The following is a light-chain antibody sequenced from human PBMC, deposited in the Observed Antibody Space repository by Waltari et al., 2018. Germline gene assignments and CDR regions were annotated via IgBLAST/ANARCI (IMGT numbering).Light chain of an antibody. Sequence: QSVLTQPPSASGTPGQSVTISCSGSSSNIGSNSVNWYQQLTGSAPKLLIYNDEHRPSGVPDRFSGSKSGTSASLAISGLQSEDEADYYCAAWDDSLNGWVFGGGTKLTVL. CDR3: AAWDDSLNGWV. CDR1: SSNIGSNS. CDR2: NDE. V-gene: IGLV1-44*01. J-gene: IGLJ3*02.